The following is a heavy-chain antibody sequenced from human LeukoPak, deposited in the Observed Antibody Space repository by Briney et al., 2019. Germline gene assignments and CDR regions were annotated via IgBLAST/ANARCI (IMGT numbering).Heavy chain of an antibody. Sequence: GASVKVSCKTSGYTFTGYYIYWVRQAPGQGLEWMGWINPNSGGTNYAQKFQGRVTMTRDTSISTGYMELSRLRSDDTAKYYCARALPGDLHVEPFNYGGKGTRVTFS. CDR1: GYTFTGYY. D-gene: IGHD3-16*01. J-gene: IGHJ4*02. V-gene: IGHV1-2*02. CDR2: INPNSGGT. CDR3: ARALPGDLHVEPFNY.